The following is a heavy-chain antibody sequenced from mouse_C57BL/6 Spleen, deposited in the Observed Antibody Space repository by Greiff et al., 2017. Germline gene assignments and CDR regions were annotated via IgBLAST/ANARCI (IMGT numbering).Heavy chain of an antibody. CDR2: INYDGSST. V-gene: IGHV5-16*01. J-gene: IGHJ2*01. CDR3: ARVELGYFDY. D-gene: IGHD4-1*01. Sequence: EVQVVESEGGLVQPGSSMKLSCTASGFTFSDYYMAWVRQVPEKGLEWVANINYDGSSTYYLDSLKSRFIISRDNAKNILYLQMSSLKSEDTATYYWARVELGYFDYWGKGTTRTVSS. CDR1: GFTFSDYY.